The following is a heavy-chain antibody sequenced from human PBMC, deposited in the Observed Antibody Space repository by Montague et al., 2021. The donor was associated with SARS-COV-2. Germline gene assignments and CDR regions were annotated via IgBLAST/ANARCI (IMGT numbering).Heavy chain of an antibody. CDR3: ARGGLGNRGFDY. J-gene: IGHJ4*02. V-gene: IGHV4-4*02. D-gene: IGHD3/OR15-3a*01. CDR1: DVSLSSSTW. Sequence: SETLSLTCVVSDVSLSSSTWWSWVRQSPGKGLEWVGETYLSGFTHYDPSVKSRVTTSLDDSRSQFSLRLTSVTAADTAVYFCARGGLGNRGFDYWGQGALVTVSS. CDR2: TYLSGFT.